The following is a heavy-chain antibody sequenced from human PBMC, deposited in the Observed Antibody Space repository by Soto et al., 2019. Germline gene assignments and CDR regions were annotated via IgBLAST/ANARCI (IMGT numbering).Heavy chain of an antibody. CDR3: ARDNIARSVDY. CDR2: IYYSGST. J-gene: IGHJ4*02. Sequence: SETLSLTCTVSGGSISSYYWSWIRQPPGKGLEWIGYIYYSGSTNYNPSLKSRVTISVDTSKNQFSLKLSSVTAADTAVYYCARDNIARSVDYWGQGTLVTVSS. D-gene: IGHD2-15*01. CDR1: GGSISSYY. V-gene: IGHV4-59*12.